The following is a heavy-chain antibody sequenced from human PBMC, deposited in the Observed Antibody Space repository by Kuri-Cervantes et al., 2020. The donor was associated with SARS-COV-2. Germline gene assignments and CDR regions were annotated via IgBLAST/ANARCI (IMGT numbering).Heavy chain of an antibody. Sequence: GESLKISRAASGLTFSTYSMTWVRQDPGKGLEWVSSISSSSSQRYYVDSVTGRFTISRDNAKNSLYLQMNSLRAEDKAVYYCASLLSGGGAHLYYFYMDAWGKGTLVTVSS. CDR3: ASLLSGGGAHLYYFYMDA. CDR2: ISSSSSQR. V-gene: IGHV3-21*01. J-gene: IGHJ6*03. CDR1: GLTFSTYS. D-gene: IGHD3-16*01.